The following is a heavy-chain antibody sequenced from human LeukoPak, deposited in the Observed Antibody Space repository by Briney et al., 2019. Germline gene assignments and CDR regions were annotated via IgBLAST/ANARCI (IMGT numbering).Heavy chain of an antibody. CDR3: ARDPTSNFGGSPQYYFDY. V-gene: IGHV1-46*01. J-gene: IGHJ4*02. D-gene: IGHD3-10*01. CDR1: GYTFTSYY. Sequence: ASVKVSCKASGYTFTSYYMHWVRQAPGQGLEWMGIINPSGGSTSYAQKFQGRVTMTRDTSTSTVYMELSSLRSEDTAVYYCARDPTSNFGGSPQYYFDYWGQGTLVTISS. CDR2: INPSGGST.